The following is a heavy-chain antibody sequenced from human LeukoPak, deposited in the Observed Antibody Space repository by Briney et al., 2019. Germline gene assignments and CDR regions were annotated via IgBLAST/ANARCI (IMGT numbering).Heavy chain of an antibody. CDR3: AKAYCGSTVCYGGGKIDY. CDR1: GFTFSNYG. D-gene: IGHD2-2*01. V-gene: IGHV3-30*02. J-gene: IGHJ4*02. CDR2: IRYDEANK. Sequence: GGSLRLSCAASGFTFSNYGMHWVRQAPGKGPEWVAFIRYDEANKYYADSVKGRFTISIDNSKNTLYLEMNSLRAEDTAVYYCAKAYCGSTVCYGGGKIDYWGQGTLVTVSS.